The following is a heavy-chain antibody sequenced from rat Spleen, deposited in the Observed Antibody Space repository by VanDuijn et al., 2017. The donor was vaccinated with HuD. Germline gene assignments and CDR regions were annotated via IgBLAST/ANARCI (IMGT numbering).Heavy chain of an antibody. Sequence: EVQLVESNGGLVQPGRSLKLSCAASGFTFNDHFMAWVRQAPTKGLEWVATISSDGSTTYYRDPVKGRFTISRDNAKSTLYLQMDSLRSEDTATYYCARRGNGDYWGQGVMVTVSS. CDR1: GFTFNDHF. J-gene: IGHJ2*01. CDR2: ISSDGSTT. D-gene: IGHD4-1*01. CDR3: ARRGNGDY. V-gene: IGHV5-29*01.